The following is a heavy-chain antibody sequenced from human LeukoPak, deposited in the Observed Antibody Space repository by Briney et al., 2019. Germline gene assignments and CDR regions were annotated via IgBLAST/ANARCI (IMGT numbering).Heavy chain of an antibody. CDR3: ASSGYYGSGSYFEY. J-gene: IGHJ4*02. V-gene: IGHV4-4*07. CDR1: GGSISSYY. Sequence: SATLSLPCTVSGGSISSYYWSWNRQHPGRGMPWIGRSYTSGNTNYNPSLKSRVTMSVDASKKQFSLKLSSVTAADSAVYYCASSGYYGSGSYFEYWGQGTLVTVSS. D-gene: IGHD3-10*01. CDR2: SYTSGNT.